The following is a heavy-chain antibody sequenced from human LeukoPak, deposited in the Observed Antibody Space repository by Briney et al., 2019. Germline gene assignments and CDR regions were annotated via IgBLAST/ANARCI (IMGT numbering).Heavy chain of an antibody. CDR3: ARLSPTVGAKGCFDY. CDR2: VYYSGST. CDR1: VGSISSYF. D-gene: IGHD1-26*01. V-gene: IGHV4-59*01. Sequence: SETLSLTCTVSVGSISSYFWSWIRQPPGKGLEWIGYVYYSGSTKYSPSLESRVTISVDTSNNQFSLRLNSVTAADTAVYYCARLSPTVGAKGCFDYWGQGTPVSVSS. J-gene: IGHJ4*02.